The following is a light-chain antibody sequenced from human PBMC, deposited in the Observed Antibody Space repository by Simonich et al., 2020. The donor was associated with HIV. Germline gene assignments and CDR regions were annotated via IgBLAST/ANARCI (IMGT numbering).Light chain of an antibody. Sequence: DIQMTQSQSSLSASVGDRVTITCQASQDISNYLNWYQQKPGKAPKLLIYAASSLQSGVPSRFSGSGSGTDFTLTISSLQPEDFATYYCQQSYSTPRTFGQGTKVEIK. CDR3: QQSYSTPRT. J-gene: IGKJ1*01. CDR1: QDISNY. V-gene: IGKV1-39*01. CDR2: AAS.